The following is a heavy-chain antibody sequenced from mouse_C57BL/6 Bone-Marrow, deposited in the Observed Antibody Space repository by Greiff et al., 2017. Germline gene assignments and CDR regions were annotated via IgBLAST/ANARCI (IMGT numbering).Heavy chain of an antibody. V-gene: IGHV1-55*01. J-gene: IGHJ2*01. CDR2: IYPVSGST. D-gene: IGHD2-2*01. CDR1: GYTFTSYW. CDR3: ARRLTEGYDGDY. Sequence: VQLQQPGAELVKPGASVKMSCKASGYTFTSYWITWVKQRPGQGLEWIGDIYPVSGSTNYNEKFKSKATLTVDTSASTAYMQLSSLTSEDSAVYYCARRLTEGYDGDYWGQGTTLTVSS.